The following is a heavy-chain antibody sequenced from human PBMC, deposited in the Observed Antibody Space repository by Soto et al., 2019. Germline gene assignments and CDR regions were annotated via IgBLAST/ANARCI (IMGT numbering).Heavy chain of an antibody. CDR1: GFTFGDYA. CDR2: IRSKAYGGTT. J-gene: IGHJ4*02. D-gene: IGHD3-22*01. CDR3: TREHGLIVVAPFDY. V-gene: IGHV3-49*03. Sequence: PGGPLRHSWRASGFTFGDYAMSWFRKAPGKGLEWVGFIRSKAYGGTTEYAASVKGRFTISRDDSKSIAYLQMNSLKTEDTAVYYCTREHGLIVVAPFDYWGQGTLVTVSS.